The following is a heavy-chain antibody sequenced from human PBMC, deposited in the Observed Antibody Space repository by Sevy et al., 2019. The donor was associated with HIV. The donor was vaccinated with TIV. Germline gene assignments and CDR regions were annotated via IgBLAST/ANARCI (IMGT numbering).Heavy chain of an antibody. Sequence: GSLRLSYAASGFTFRSYDMHWVRQITGKGLEWVSSINTGGNSYYPDSVRGRFTMSRENAKNSLYLQMNSLGVGDTAIYYCARAGGSSGWFAFDIWGQGTVVTVSS. CDR3: ARAGGSSGWFAFDI. CDR1: GFTFRSYD. J-gene: IGHJ3*02. D-gene: IGHD6-19*01. V-gene: IGHV3-13*01. CDR2: INTGGNS.